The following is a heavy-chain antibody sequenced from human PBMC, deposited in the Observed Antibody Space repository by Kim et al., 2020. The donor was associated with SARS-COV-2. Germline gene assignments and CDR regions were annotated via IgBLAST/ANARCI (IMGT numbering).Heavy chain of an antibody. Sequence: GGSLRLSCAASGFTFSSYAMHWVRQAPGKGLEWVAVISYDGSNKYYADSVKGRFTISRDNSKNTLYLQMNSLRAEDTAVYYCASSSSSYHAFDIWGQGTMVTVSS. CDR1: GFTFSSYA. D-gene: IGHD6-13*01. V-gene: IGHV3-30-3*01. J-gene: IGHJ3*02. CDR3: ASSSSSYHAFDI. CDR2: ISYDGSNK.